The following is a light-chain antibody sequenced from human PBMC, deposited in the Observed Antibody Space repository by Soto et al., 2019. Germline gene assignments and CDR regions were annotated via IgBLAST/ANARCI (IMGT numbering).Light chain of an antibody. CDR3: QKYNSVPS. CDR1: QGIRNY. V-gene: IGKV1-27*01. CDR2: AAS. Sequence: DIQKTQSPSSLSASVGDRVTISCRASQGIRNYVAWYQQRPGKVPKLLIYAASTLQSGVPSRFSGSGSGTDFTLSISSLQPEDVATYYCQKYNSVPSFGGGTKVEIK. J-gene: IGKJ4*01.